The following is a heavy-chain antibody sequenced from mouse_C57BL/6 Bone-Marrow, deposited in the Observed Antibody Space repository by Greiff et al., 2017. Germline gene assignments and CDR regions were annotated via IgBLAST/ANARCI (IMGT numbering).Heavy chain of an antibody. CDR1: GYSITSGYY. J-gene: IGHJ3*01. CDR3: ARLLWYPSWFAY. V-gene: IGHV3-6*01. D-gene: IGHD2-1*01. Sequence: EVQLVESGPGLVKPSQSLSLTCSVTGYSITSGYYWNWIRQFPGNKLEWMGYISYDGSNNYNPSLKNRISITRDTSKNQFFLKLNSVTTEDTATYYCARLLWYPSWFAYWGQGTLVTVSA. CDR2: ISYDGSN.